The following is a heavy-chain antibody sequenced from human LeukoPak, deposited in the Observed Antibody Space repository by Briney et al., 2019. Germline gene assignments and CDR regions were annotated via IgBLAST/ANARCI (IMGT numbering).Heavy chain of an antibody. CDR2: IKQDGSEK. CDR1: GFTFSSYW. J-gene: IGHJ6*03. D-gene: IGHD6-13*01. CDR3: ARVYSSSWYSGYLYMDV. V-gene: IGHV3-7*01. Sequence: PGGSLRLSCAASGFTFSSYWMSWVRQAPGKGLEWVANIKQDGSEKYYVDSVKGRFTISRDNAKNSLYLQMNSLRAEDTAVYYCARVYSSSWYSGYLYMDVWGKGTTVTVSS.